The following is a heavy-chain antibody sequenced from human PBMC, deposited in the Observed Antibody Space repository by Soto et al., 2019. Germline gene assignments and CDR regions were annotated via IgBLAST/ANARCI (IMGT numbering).Heavy chain of an antibody. CDR2: IYYSGST. V-gene: IGHV4-30-4*01. CDR1: GGSISSGDYY. CDR3: ARGGVNWYFQH. J-gene: IGHJ1*01. D-gene: IGHD3-3*01. Sequence: QVQLQESGPGLVKPSQTLSLTCTVSGGSISSGDYYWSWIRQPPGKGLEWIGYIYYSGSTYYNPSLKSXXTXSXXTSKNQFSLKLSSVTAADTAVYYCARGGVNWYFQHWGQGTLVTVSS.